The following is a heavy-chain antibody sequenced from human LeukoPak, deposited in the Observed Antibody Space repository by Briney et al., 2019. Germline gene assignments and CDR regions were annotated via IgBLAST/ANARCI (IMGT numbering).Heavy chain of an antibody. CDR2: VWFDGVSK. CDR3: AKAYYYGSGSYYNHY. CDR1: GFTFSSYG. V-gene: IGHV3-30*02. Sequence: PGGSLRLSCAASGFTFSSYGMHWVRQAPGKGLEWVAVVWFDGVSKTYADSVKGRFTISRDNSKNTLSLEMNSLRAEDTAFYYCAKAYYYGSGSYYNHYRGQGTLVTVSS. J-gene: IGHJ4*02. D-gene: IGHD3-10*01.